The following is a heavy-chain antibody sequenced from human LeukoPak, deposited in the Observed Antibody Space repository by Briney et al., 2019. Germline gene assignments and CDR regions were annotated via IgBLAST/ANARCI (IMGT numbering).Heavy chain of an antibody. CDR3: ETGTSRFYFDS. J-gene: IGHJ4*02. CDR1: GFTFNSYV. Sequence: GGSLRLSCAVSGFTFNSYVMNWVRQPPGKGLEWVSSISSGSGNTNYADSVKGRFTISRDNSKNTLYLQMNSLRAEDTAVYYCETGTSRFYFDSWGQGTLVTVSS. CDR2: ISSGSGNT. V-gene: IGHV3-23*01. D-gene: IGHD1-7*01.